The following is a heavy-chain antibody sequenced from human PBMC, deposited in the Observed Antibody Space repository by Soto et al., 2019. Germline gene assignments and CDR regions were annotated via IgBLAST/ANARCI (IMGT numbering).Heavy chain of an antibody. CDR1: GFTFSWNW. CDR2: INSDGSST. CDR3: ASEPPYYYYYMDV. J-gene: IGHJ6*03. V-gene: IGHV3-74*01. Sequence: GGSLRLSCAASGFTFSWNWMHWVCQAPGKGLVWVSRINSDGSSTSYADSVKGRFTISRDNAKNTLYLQMNSLRAEDTAVYYCASEPPYYYYYMDVWGKGTTVTVSS.